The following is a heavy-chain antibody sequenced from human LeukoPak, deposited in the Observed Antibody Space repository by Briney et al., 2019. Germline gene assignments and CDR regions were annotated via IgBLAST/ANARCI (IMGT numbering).Heavy chain of an antibody. J-gene: IGHJ4*02. CDR2: INPHNGDT. V-gene: IGHV1-2*02. CDR1: GYTXIGYY. D-gene: IGHD2-15*01. Sequence: VSVKVSCKASGYTXIGYYLHWARQAPGQGLEWMGWINPHNGDTNYAQKFQGRVTMTRDTSITTAYMELSRLKSDDTAVYYCATVRDIVVGGGPYYFDYWGQGTLVTVSS. CDR3: ATVRDIVVGGGPYYFDY.